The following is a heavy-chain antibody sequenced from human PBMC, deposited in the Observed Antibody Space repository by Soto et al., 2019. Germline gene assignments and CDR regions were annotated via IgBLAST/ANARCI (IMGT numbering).Heavy chain of an antibody. J-gene: IGHJ4*02. CDR1: GFTFSNYA. CDR3: AKDLDEWGSYVSGSY. V-gene: IGHV3-23*01. D-gene: IGHD3-10*01. CDR2: ITGSGDTT. Sequence: EVQMLESGGNLVQPGGSLRLSCAASGFTFSNYAMSWVRQPPGKGLEWVSGITGSGDTTYYGDSVKGRFTISRDNSKDTLYLEMNSLRAEDTAVYYCAKDLDEWGSYVSGSYWGQGTLVTVSS.